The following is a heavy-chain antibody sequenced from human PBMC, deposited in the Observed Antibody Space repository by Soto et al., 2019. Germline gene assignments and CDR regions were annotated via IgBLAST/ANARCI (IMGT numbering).Heavy chain of an antibody. CDR1: GRTFHRHG. CDR2: ISFDGLKK. J-gene: IGHJ6*02. V-gene: IGHV3-30*18. CDR3: AQDRSGSYPFYYGMDV. Sequence: PGGSLRLSCAASGRTFHRHGMHWVRQAPGKGLEWVAVISFDGLKKYYADSVKGRFTISRDNSNTTLFLQMNTLRPEDTAVYYCAQDRSGSYPFYYGMDVWGQGTTVTVSS. D-gene: IGHD1-26*01.